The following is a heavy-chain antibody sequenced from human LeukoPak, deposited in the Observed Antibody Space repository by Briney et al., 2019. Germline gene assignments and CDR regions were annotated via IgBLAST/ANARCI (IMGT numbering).Heavy chain of an antibody. V-gene: IGHV3-30*04. CDR2: ISYDGSSK. CDR1: GFTFSSYA. CDR3: ARAGVGSSWFDY. D-gene: IGHD6-13*01. J-gene: IGHJ4*02. Sequence: GGSLRLSCAASGFTFSSYAMHWVRQAPGKGLEWVAVISYDGSSKYYADSVKGRFTISRDNSKNTLYLQMNSLRAEDTAVYYCARAGVGSSWFDYWGQGTLVTVSS.